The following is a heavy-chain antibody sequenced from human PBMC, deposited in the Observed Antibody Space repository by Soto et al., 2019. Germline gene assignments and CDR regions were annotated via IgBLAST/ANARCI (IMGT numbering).Heavy chain of an antibody. CDR3: SRRAPEGFDP. Sequence: SETLSLTCGVSGGSFGSSAYYWGWLRQAPGKGLEWIGSINYSGSTYYNPSLKSRVTISVDTSRNQFSLKLSSVTAADTALYYCSRRAPEGFDPWGQGTLVTVS. CDR1: GGSFGSSAYY. J-gene: IGHJ5*02. V-gene: IGHV4-39*01. CDR2: INYSGST.